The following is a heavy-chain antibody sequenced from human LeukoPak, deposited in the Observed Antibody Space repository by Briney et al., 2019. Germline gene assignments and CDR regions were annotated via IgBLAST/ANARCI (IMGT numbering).Heavy chain of an antibody. CDR3: ARVGRDYDYVWGSYRYTGFDY. D-gene: IGHD3-16*02. J-gene: IGHJ4*02. CDR1: GYSISSGYY. V-gene: IGHV4-38-2*01. CDR2: IYHSGST. Sequence: SETLSLTCAVSGYSISSGYYWGWIRQPPGKGLEWIGSIYHSGSTYYNPSLKSRDTISLDTSKNQFSLKLSSVTAADTAVYYCARVGRDYDYVWGSYRYTGFDYWGQRTLVTVSS.